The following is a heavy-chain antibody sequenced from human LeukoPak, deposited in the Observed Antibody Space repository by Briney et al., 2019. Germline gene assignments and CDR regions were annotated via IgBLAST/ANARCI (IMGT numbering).Heavy chain of an antibody. CDR1: GGTFSSYA. J-gene: IGHJ5*02. CDR3: ARTFLISSLHFDP. D-gene: IGHD2-8*01. CDR2: IIPIFGTA. Sequence: ASVKVSCKASGGTFSSYAISWVRQAPGQGLEWMGGIIPIFGTANYAQKFQGRVTITADESTSTAYMELSSLGSEDTAVYYCARTFLISSLHFDPWGQGTLVTVSS. V-gene: IGHV1-69*13.